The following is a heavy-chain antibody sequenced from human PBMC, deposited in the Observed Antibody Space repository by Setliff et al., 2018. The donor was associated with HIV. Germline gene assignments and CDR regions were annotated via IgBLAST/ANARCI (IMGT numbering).Heavy chain of an antibody. D-gene: IGHD3-10*01. CDR1: GDSISNNKYY. Sequence: TSETLSLTCSVSGDSISNNKYYWSWIRQPPGKGLEWTGSIYHDGKTYYNPSLKSRLTISVDTPKNQFSLKLNSVTAADTAVYRCARGKILISSKNGSGTYSRIFDYWGQGMQVTVSS. J-gene: IGHJ4*02. V-gene: IGHV4-39*07. CDR2: IYHDGKT. CDR3: ARGKILISSKNGSGTYSRIFDY.